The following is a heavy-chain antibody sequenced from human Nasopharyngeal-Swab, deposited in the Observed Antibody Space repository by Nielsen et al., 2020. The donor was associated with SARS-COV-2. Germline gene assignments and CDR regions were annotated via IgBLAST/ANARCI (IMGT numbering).Heavy chain of an antibody. CDR2: ISSSSSYI. V-gene: IGHV3-21*01. D-gene: IGHD2-2*01. Sequence: GESLKISCAASGFTFSNYSMNWVRQAPGKGLEWVSSISSSSSYIYYADSVKGRFTISRDNAKNSLYLQMNSLRAEDTAVYYCARSGYCSSTSCRDAFDIWGQGTMVTVSS. CDR3: ARSGYCSSTSCRDAFDI. CDR1: GFTFSNYS. J-gene: IGHJ3*02.